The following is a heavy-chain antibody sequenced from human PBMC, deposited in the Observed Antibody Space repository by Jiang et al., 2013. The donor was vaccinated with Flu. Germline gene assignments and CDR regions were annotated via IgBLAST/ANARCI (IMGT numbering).Heavy chain of an antibody. CDR1: GGSISSGGYY. CDR2: IYYSGST. Sequence: GSGLVKPSQTLSLTCTVSGGSISSGGYYWSWIRQHPGKGLEWIGYIYYSGSTYYNPSLKSRVTISVDTSKNQFSLKLSSVTAADTAVYYCASGVMVIVPGQVQYYFDYWGQGTLVTVSS. J-gene: IGHJ4*02. D-gene: IGHD2-8*01. V-gene: IGHV4-31*03. CDR3: ASGVMVIVPGQVQYYFDY.